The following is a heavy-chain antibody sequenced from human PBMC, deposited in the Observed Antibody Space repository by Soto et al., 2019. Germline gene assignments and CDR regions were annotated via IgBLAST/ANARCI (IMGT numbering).Heavy chain of an antibody. Sequence: GESLKISCKGSGYTFTSYWIAWVRQMPGKGLEWMGIIYPSDSDTRYSPSFQGQITISADKSINTAYLQWNSLKASDTAIYYCARRPAGMDVWGQGTTVTVSS. V-gene: IGHV5-51*01. J-gene: IGHJ6*02. CDR1: GYTFTSYW. CDR3: ARRPAGMDV. CDR2: IYPSDSDT.